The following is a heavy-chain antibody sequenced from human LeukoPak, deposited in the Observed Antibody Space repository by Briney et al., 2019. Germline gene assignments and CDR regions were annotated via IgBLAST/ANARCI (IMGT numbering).Heavy chain of an antibody. CDR3: AKDYGSGSYFDY. Sequence: GGSLRLSCAASGFIFSSYAMSWVRQAPGKGLEWVSAISGSGGSTYYADSVKGRFTISRDNSKNTLYLQMNSLRAEDTAVYYCAKDYGSGSYFDYWGQGTLVTVSS. CDR2: ISGSGGST. J-gene: IGHJ4*02. CDR1: GFIFSSYA. V-gene: IGHV3-23*01. D-gene: IGHD3-10*01.